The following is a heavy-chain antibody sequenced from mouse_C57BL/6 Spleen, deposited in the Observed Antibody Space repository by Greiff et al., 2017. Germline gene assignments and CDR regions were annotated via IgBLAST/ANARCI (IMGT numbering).Heavy chain of an antibody. CDR3: ARPYYGSSYSSYWYFDV. Sequence: VKLQESGAELARPGASVKMSCKASGYTFTSYTMHWVKQRPGQGLEWIGYINPSSGYTKYNQKFKDKATLTADKSSSTAYMQLSSLTSEDSAVYYCARPYYGSSYSSYWYFDVWGTGTTVTVSS. CDR2: INPSSGYT. D-gene: IGHD1-1*01. J-gene: IGHJ1*03. CDR1: GYTFTSYT. V-gene: IGHV1-4*01.